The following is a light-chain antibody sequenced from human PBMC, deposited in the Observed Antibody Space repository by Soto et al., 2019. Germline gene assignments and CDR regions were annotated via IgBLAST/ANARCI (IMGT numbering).Light chain of an antibody. V-gene: IGKV3-15*01. J-gene: IGKJ2*01. CDR2: GAS. Sequence: EIVMTQSPATLSVSPGERVTLSCRASQSVSSDLAWYQQKPGQAPRLLIYGASTRATGIPARFSGGGSGTEFTLTISSLQSEDFALYYCQQYNNWPPYTFGQGTKLEIK. CDR3: QQYNNWPPYT. CDR1: QSVSSD.